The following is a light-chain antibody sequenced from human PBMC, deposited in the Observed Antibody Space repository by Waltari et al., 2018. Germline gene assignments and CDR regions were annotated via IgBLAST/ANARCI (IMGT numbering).Light chain of an antibody. V-gene: IGKV1-8*01. J-gene: IGKJ1*01. CDR1: QGISSY. CDR2: AAS. CDR3: QQYYSYPPT. Sequence: AIRITQSPSSLSASTGDRVTITCRASQGISSYLAWYQQKPGKAPKLLIYAASTLQSGVPSRFSGSGSGTDFTLTISCLQSEDFATYYCQQYYSYPPTFGQGTKVEI.